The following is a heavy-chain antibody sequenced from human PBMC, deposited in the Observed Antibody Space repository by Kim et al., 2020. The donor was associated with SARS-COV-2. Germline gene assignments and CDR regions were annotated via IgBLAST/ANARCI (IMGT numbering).Heavy chain of an antibody. J-gene: IGHJ6*02. Sequence: GGSLRLSCAASGFTFSSYAMSWVRQAPGKGLEWVSVIYSGGSSTYYADSVKGRFTISRDNSKNTLYLQMNSLRAEDTAVYYCAKFPDSPYDIFTGYYGGMDVWGQGTTVTVSS. CDR1: GFTFSSYA. D-gene: IGHD3-9*01. CDR2: IYSGGSST. V-gene: IGHV3-23*03. CDR3: AKFPDSPYDIFTGYYGGMDV.